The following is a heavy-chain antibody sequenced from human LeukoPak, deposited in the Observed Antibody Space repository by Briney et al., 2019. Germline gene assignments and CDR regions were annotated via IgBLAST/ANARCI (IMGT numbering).Heavy chain of an antibody. J-gene: IGHJ6*03. CDR1: GFTFSSYA. CDR3: AKDSHYCSSTSCSPYYMDV. Sequence: GGSLRLSCAASGFTFSSYAMSWVRQPPGKGLEWVSAFSGSGGSTYYADSVKGRFTISRDNSKNTLYLQMNSLRAEDTAVYYCAKDSHYCSSTSCSPYYMDVWGKGTTVTVSS. CDR2: FSGSGGST. V-gene: IGHV3-23*01. D-gene: IGHD2-2*01.